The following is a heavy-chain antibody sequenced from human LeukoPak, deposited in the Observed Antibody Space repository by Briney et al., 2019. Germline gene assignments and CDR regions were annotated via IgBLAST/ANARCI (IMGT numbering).Heavy chain of an antibody. D-gene: IGHD2-15*01. CDR1: GGSISSYY. CDR3: ARVAGDCSGGSCYTIWFDP. Sequence: PSETLSLTCTVSGGSISSYYWSWIRQPPGKGLEWIGYIYYSGSTNYNPSLKSRVTISVDTSKNQFSLKLSSVTAADTAVYYCARVAGDCSGGSCYTIWFDPWGQGTLVTVSS. V-gene: IGHV4-59*01. J-gene: IGHJ5*02. CDR2: IYYSGST.